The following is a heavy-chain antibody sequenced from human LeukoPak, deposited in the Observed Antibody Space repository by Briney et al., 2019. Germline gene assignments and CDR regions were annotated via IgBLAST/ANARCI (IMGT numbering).Heavy chain of an antibody. CDR1: GYTFTGYY. V-gene: IGHV1-2*02. J-gene: IGHJ4*02. CDR2: INPNSGGT. D-gene: IGHD3-3*01. Sequence: GASVKVSCKASGYTFTGYYMHWVRQAPGQGLEWMGWINPNSGGTNYAQKFQGRVTMTRDTSTATAYLELTRLRSDDTAIYYCARDRHGRALPFLEWAPFDHFDHWGRGTLVTVSS. CDR3: ARDRHGRALPFLEWAPFDHFDH.